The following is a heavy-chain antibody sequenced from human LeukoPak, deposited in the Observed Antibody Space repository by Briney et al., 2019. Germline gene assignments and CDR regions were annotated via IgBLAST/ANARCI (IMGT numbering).Heavy chain of an antibody. V-gene: IGHV4-59*01. J-gene: IGHJ4*02. D-gene: IGHD3-22*01. CDR2: IYYRGNT. CDR1: GVSINKYY. CDR3: ARDTAYYDSSGYYYGGRSFDF. Sequence: PSETLSLTCTISGVSINKYYWSWIRQPPGKGLEWIASIYYRGNTNYNPSLKSRVTMSADTSKNQISLKLSSVTAADTAVYYCARDTAYYDSSGYYYGGRSFDFWGQGTLLTVSS.